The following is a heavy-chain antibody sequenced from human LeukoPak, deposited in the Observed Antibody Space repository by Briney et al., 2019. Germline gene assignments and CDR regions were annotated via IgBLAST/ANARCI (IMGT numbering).Heavy chain of an antibody. CDR2: VSGSGDRM. J-gene: IGHJ4*02. V-gene: IGHV3-23*01. CDR1: GYTSSSYA. Sequence: GSLRLSCAASGYTSSSYALNWVRQAPGKGLEWVATVSGSGDRMYHADSVKGRFTISRDNSKNTIYLQMNSLRAEDTALYYCAKAAAAPGFDFWGQGTLVTVSS. CDR3: AKAAAAPGFDF. D-gene: IGHD6-13*01.